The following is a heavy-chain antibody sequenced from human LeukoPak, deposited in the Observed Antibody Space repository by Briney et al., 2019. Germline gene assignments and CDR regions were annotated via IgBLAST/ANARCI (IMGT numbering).Heavy chain of an antibody. CDR2: ISSSGSTT. CDR1: GFTFSSYE. D-gene: IGHD2-15*01. V-gene: IGHV3-48*03. Sequence: PGGSLRLSCAASGFTFSSYEMNWVRQAPGKGLEWVSYISSSGSTTYYADSVKGRITISRDNSKNTLYLQMNSLRAEDTAVYYCAKGVGYCSGGSCQQFDYWGQGTLVTVSS. CDR3: AKGVGYCSGGSCQQFDY. J-gene: IGHJ4*02.